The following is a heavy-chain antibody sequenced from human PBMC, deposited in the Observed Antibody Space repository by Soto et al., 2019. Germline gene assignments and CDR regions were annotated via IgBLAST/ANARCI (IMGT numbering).Heavy chain of an antibody. V-gene: IGHV4-31*03. J-gene: IGHJ4*02. Sequence: PSETLSLTCTVSGGSISSGGYYWSWIRQHPGKGLEWIGYIYYSGSTYYNPSLKSRVTISVDTSKNQFSLKLSSVTAADTAVYYCERSGRGTVYFDYWGQETLLTVFS. D-gene: IGHD1-1*01. CDR3: ERSGRGTVYFDY. CDR2: IYYSGST. CDR1: GGSISSGGYY.